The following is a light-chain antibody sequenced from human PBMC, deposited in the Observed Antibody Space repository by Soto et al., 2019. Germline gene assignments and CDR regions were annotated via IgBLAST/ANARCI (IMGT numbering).Light chain of an antibody. CDR2: WAS. J-gene: IGKJ2*01. CDR1: QRILYSSNTKHQ. Sequence: DIVMTQSPDSLAVSLGERATINCQSSQRILYSSNTKHQLAWYQQTPGQPPKLLMYWASTRQSGVPDRFSGSEAGTDFTLTISSLQAEDGAVYYWQQYKRPPYTLGQGTKLEI. CDR3: QQYKRPPYT. V-gene: IGKV4-1*01.